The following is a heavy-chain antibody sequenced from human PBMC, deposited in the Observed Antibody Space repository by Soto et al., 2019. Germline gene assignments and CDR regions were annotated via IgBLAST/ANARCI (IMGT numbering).Heavy chain of an antibody. CDR2: IIPVFGTT. Sequence: QVQLVQSGAEVKKPASSVRVSCKASGGTFSRYAISWVRQAPGQGLEWMGGIIPVFGTTNYAQKFQGRVTITADEFTTTAYMELTSLRFDDTAVYFCAAATSDYGDYLKFDYWGQGTLVTASS. J-gene: IGHJ4*02. CDR3: AAATSDYGDYLKFDY. V-gene: IGHV1-69*12. CDR1: GGTFSRYA. D-gene: IGHD4-17*01.